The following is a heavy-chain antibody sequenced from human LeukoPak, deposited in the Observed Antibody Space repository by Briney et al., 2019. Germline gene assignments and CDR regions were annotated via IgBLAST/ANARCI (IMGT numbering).Heavy chain of an antibody. J-gene: IGHJ6*03. CDR3: ARDYAPLTVTNYYSYYMDV. Sequence: SVKVSCKASGGTYSSYAISWVRQAPGQALEWMGRIIPIFGTANYAQKFQGRVTITTDESTSTAYMELSSLRSEDTAVYYCARDYAPLTVTNYYSYYMDVWGKGTTVTVSS. CDR2: IIPIFGTA. V-gene: IGHV1-69*05. CDR1: GGTYSSYA. D-gene: IGHD4-11*01.